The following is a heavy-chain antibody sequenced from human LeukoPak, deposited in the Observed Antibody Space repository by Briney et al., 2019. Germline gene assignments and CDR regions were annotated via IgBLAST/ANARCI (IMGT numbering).Heavy chain of an antibody. D-gene: IGHD2-15*01. Sequence: ASVTVSCKASGYTFTSYAIHWVRQAPGQRLEWMGWINPANGNTKYSQEFQGRVTITRDTSASTAYMELSSLRSEDMAVYYCARGLAANYYYYYMDVWGKGTTVTVSS. CDR3: ARGLAANYYYYYMDV. V-gene: IGHV1-3*03. CDR2: INPANGNT. J-gene: IGHJ6*03. CDR1: GYTFTSYA.